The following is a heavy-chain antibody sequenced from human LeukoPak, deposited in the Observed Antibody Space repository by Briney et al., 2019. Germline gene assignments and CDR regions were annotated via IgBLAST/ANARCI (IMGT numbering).Heavy chain of an antibody. CDR1: GFTFSSYA. Sequence: GGSLRLSCAASGFTFSSYAMSWVRQAPGKGLEWVANIKQDGSEKYYVDSVKGRFTISGDNAKNSLYLQMNSLRAEDTAVYYCARGGYSGYDYFYFDYWGQGTLVTVSS. V-gene: IGHV3-7*01. CDR2: IKQDGSEK. CDR3: ARGGYSGYDYFYFDY. J-gene: IGHJ4*02. D-gene: IGHD5-12*01.